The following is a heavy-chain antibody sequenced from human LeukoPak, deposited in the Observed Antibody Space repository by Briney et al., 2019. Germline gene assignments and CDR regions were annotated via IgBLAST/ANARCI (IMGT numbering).Heavy chain of an antibody. CDR1: GFTFSGSA. D-gene: IGHD3-22*01. J-gene: IGHJ4*02. CDR2: IRSKANSYAT. Sequence: PGGSLRLSCAASGFTFSGSAMHWVRQAPGKGLEWVGRIRSKANSYATAYAASVKGRFTISRDDSKNTAYLQMNSLKTEDTAVYYCTRPYYYDSSGYYRLDYWGQGTLVTVSS. CDR3: TRPYYYDSSGYYRLDY. V-gene: IGHV3-73*01.